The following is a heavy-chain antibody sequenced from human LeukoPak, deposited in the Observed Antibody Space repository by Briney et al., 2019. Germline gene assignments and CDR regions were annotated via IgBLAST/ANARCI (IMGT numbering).Heavy chain of an antibody. J-gene: IGHJ4*02. V-gene: IGHV3-33*01. CDR2: IWYDGSNK. CDR3: ARPTEGSGSNFDY. D-gene: IGHD3-22*01. Sequence: PGGSLRLSCAASGFTFRNYGMNWVRQAPGKGLEWVTIIWYDGSNKYYADSVKGRFIISRDNSKNTLYLQMDSLRAEDTAVYYCARPTEGSGSNFDYWGQGTLVTVSS. CDR1: GFTFRNYG.